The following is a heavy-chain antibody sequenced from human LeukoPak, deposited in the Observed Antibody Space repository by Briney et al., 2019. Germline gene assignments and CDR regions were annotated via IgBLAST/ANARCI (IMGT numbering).Heavy chain of an antibody. CDR3: ASRSTQDYFDY. Sequence: GGSLRLSCAASGFTFSSYAMSWVRQAPGKGLEWVSAISGSGGSTYYADSVKGRFTTSRDNSKNTLYLQMNSLRAEGTAVYYCASRSTQDYFDYWGQGTLVTVSS. CDR1: GFTFSSYA. D-gene: IGHD2/OR15-2a*01. J-gene: IGHJ4*02. CDR2: ISGSGGST. V-gene: IGHV3-23*01.